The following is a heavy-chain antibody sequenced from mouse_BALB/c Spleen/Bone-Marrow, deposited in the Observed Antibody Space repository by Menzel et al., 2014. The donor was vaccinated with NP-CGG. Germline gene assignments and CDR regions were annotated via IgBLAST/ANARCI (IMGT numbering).Heavy chain of an antibody. CDR1: GFTFSNYG. J-gene: IGHJ3*01. V-gene: IGHV5-9-2*01. D-gene: IGHD2-4*01. CDR2: ISGGGSYT. Sequence: EVMLVESGGGLVKSGGSLKLSCAASGFTFSNYGMSWVRQTPEKRLEWVATISGGGSYTFYSDSVKGRFTISRDNAKYNLYLQLSSLRSEDTALYYCARHAYYDQTEVSFVYWGQGTLVTVSA. CDR3: ARHAYYDQTEVSFVY.